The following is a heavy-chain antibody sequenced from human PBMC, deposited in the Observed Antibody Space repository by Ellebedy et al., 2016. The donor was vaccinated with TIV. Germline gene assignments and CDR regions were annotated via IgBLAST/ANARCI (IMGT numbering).Heavy chain of an antibody. J-gene: IGHJ3*02. Sequence: ASVKVSCKASGYTFTSYYMHWVRQAPGQGLEWMGIINPSGGSASYAQKSQGRVTMTRDTSTSTVYMELSSLRSEDTAVYYCARGLGDVVVPAANDDAFDIWGQGTMVTVSS. CDR1: GYTFTSYY. CDR2: INPSGGSA. CDR3: ARGLGDVVVPAANDDAFDI. V-gene: IGHV1-46*01. D-gene: IGHD2-2*01.